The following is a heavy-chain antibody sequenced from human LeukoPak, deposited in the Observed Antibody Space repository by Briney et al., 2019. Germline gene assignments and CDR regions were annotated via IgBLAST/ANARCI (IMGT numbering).Heavy chain of an antibody. CDR1: GYSFTDHY. J-gene: IGHJ2*01. CDR3: ASHWGSGWYFDL. V-gene: IGHV1-2*02. D-gene: IGHD7-27*01. CDR2: INPNSGGT. Sequence: ASVKVSCKASGYSFTDHYTHWVRQAPGQGLDWMGWINPNSGGTNYAQKFQRRVTMTRDTSISTAYMELSSLTSDDTAIYYCASHWGSGWYFDLWGRGTLVTVSS.